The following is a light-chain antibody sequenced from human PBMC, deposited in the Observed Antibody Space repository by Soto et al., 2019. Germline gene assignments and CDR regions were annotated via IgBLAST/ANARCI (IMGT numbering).Light chain of an antibody. V-gene: IGKV3-20*01. J-gene: IGKJ5*01. CDR3: QAYGSAPS. CDR1: QSVSSSY. CDR2: GAS. Sequence: EIVLTQSPGTLSLSPGERATLSCRASQSVSSSYLAWYQQKPGQAPRLLIYGASRRATGLPDRFNGSGSGTDFTPTSSQLEPEDFAGEYFQAYGSAPSFGQGTRLEIK.